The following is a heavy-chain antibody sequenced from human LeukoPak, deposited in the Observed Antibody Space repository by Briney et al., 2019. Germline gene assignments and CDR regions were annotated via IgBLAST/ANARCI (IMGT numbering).Heavy chain of an antibody. Sequence: ASVKVSCKASGYTFTDYYLHWVRQAPGQGLEWMGWINPKTGDTKYAQKFQGRVTMTRDTPITTAYIDLSRLRSDDTAMYYWARDEDFWSGFDIWGQGTMVTVSS. CDR1: GYTFTDYY. J-gene: IGHJ3*02. V-gene: IGHV1-2*02. CDR2: INPKTGDT. D-gene: IGHD3-3*01. CDR3: ARDEDFWSGFDI.